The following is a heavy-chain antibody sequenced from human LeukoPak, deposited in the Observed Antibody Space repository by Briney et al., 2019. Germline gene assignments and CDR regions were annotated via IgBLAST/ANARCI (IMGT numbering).Heavy chain of an antibody. Sequence: GGSLRLSCAASGFTFSSYWMSWVRQAPGKGLEWVANIEQDGSEKNYVDSVKGRFTISRDNAENALYLQMNTLRPEDTAVYYCARDGCASCRYYFGMDVWGQGTTVTVSS. J-gene: IGHJ6*02. CDR1: GFTFSSYW. D-gene: IGHD2-2*01. V-gene: IGHV3-7*01. CDR3: ARDGCASCRYYFGMDV. CDR2: IEQDGSEK.